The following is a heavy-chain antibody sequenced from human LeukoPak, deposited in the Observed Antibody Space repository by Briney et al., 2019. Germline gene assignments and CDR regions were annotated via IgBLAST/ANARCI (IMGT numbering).Heavy chain of an antibody. CDR2: IIPIFGTA. CDR3: ARNGGNLGAFDI. CDR1: GGTFSSYA. J-gene: IGHJ3*02. V-gene: IGHV1-69*01. Sequence: ASVKVSCKASGGTFSSYAISWVRQAPGQGLEWMGGIIPIFGTANYAQKFQGRVTITADESTSTAYMELSSLRSEDTAVYYCARNGGNLGAFDIWGQGTMVTVSS. D-gene: IGHD4-23*01.